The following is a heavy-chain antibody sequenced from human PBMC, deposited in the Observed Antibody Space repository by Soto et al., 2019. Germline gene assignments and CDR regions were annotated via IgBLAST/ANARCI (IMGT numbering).Heavy chain of an antibody. CDR2: INPSGDTT. D-gene: IGHD3-10*01. V-gene: IGHV1-46*01. J-gene: IGHJ4*02. CDR1: GYSVTSYY. CDR3: SLGPWFGEPWRGQYFDF. Sequence: QVQLVQSGAEVRKPGASVKVSCKASGYSVTSYYIHWVRQAPGQGLEWMGIINPSGDTTTYAQRFQGRVTMTRDTSTNTIFMGLSSLTSEDTAVYCASLGPWFGEPWRGQYFDFWGQGTLVTVSS.